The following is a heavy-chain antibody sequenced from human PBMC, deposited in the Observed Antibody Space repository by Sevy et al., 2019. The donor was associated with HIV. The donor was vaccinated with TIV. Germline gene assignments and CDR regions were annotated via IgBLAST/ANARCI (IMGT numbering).Heavy chain of an antibody. CDR1: GFTFRSDW. CDR3: ARALAAAASY. V-gene: IGHV3-74*01. D-gene: IGHD6-25*01. CDR2: INRDGSST. Sequence: GGSLRLSCAASGFTFRSDWMHWVRQAPGKGLVWVSRINRDGSSTAYADSVKGRFTISRDNAKNTLYLQMNSLRAEDTAVYYCARALAAAASYWGQGTLVTVSS. J-gene: IGHJ4*02.